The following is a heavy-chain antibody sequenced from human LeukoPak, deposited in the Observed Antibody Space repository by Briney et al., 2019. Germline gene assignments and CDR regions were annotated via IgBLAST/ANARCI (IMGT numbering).Heavy chain of an antibody. CDR2: IWYDGSNK. J-gene: IGHJ6*02. Sequence: QTGGSLRLSCAASGFTFSSYGMHWVRQAPGKGLEWVAVIWYDGSNKYYADSVKGRFTISRDNSKNTLYLQMNSLRAEDTAVYYCARAPHYSNYGPYYYGMDVWGQGTTVTVSS. V-gene: IGHV3-33*01. CDR1: GFTFSSYG. D-gene: IGHD4-11*01. CDR3: ARAPHYSNYGPYYYGMDV.